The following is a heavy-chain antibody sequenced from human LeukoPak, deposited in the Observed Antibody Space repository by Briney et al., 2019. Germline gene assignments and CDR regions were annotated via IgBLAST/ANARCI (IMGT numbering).Heavy chain of an antibody. CDR2: MYYSGDT. D-gene: IGHD6-6*01. Sequence: PSETLSLTCTVSGDSISKDSWSWIRQAPGKGLDWIGDMYYSGDTNFDPSLKSRVSISVDPSTNRLSLKLSSVTAADTAVYYCARIIAGRLDYWGQGTLVTVSS. CDR1: GDSISKDS. V-gene: IGHV4-59*01. CDR3: ARIIAGRLDY. J-gene: IGHJ4*02.